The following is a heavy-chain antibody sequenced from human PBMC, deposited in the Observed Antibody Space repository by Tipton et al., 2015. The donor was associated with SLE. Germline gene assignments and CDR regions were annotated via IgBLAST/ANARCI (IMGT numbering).Heavy chain of an antibody. J-gene: IGHJ4*02. CDR3: ARQSFGGSWEFDY. Sequence: TLSLTCSVSNFDVSASYYWGWVRQTPGHGLAWLGSVYRDGRTFYNPSLNSRLTISIDTSKNQFSLRLESSTAADTAVYFCARQSFGGSWEFDYWGQGALVTVSS. V-gene: IGHV4-38-2*01. D-gene: IGHD2-15*01. CDR1: NFDVSASYY. CDR2: VYRDGRT.